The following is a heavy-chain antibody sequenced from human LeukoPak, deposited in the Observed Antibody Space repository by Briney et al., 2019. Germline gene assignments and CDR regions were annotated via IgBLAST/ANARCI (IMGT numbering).Heavy chain of an antibody. Sequence: ASVTVSCKASGYTFTSYYMHWVRQAPGQGLEWMGPINPSGGSTIYAQKFQGRVTMTRDPSTSTVYMELSSLRSEDTAVYSCARRPYGSGSLAAFDIWGQGTMVTVSS. D-gene: IGHD3-10*01. CDR3: ARRPYGSGSLAAFDI. CDR2: INPSGGST. CDR1: GYTFTSYY. J-gene: IGHJ3*02. V-gene: IGHV1-46*01.